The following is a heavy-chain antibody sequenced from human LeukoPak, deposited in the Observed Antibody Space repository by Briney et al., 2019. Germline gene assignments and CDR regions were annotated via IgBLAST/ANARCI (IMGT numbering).Heavy chain of an antibody. J-gene: IGHJ2*01. V-gene: IGHV3-23*01. D-gene: IGHD4-23*01. CDR1: GFTFSSYA. CDR2: SRGSGGAT. Sequence: GGSLRLSCAASGFTFSSYAMSWVRQAPGKGLEWVSFSRGSGGATYSADSVKGRLTISRDNSRDTLYLQMNSLRAEDTAVYYCAKPNLYGGNFYWFFDLWGRGTLVTVSA. CDR3: AKPNLYGGNFYWFFDL.